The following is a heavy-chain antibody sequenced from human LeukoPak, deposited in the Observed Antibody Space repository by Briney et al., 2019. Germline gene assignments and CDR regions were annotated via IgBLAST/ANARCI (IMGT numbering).Heavy chain of an antibody. D-gene: IGHD6-13*01. J-gene: IGHJ4*02. V-gene: IGHV3-30-3*01. CDR1: GFTFSSYA. CDR3: AKGAIAAADVFDY. CDR2: ISYDGSNK. Sequence: QTGRSLRLSCAASGFTFSSYAMHWVRQAPGKGLEWVAVISYDGSNKYYADSVKGRFTISRDNSKNTLYLQMNSLRAEDTAVYYCAKGAIAAADVFDYWGQGTLVTVSS.